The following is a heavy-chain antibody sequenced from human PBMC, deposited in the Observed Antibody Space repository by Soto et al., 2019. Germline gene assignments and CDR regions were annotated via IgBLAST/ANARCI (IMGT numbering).Heavy chain of an antibody. D-gene: IGHD2-8*01. J-gene: IGHJ4*02. Sequence: GGSLRLSCAASEFTFSSYAMSWVRQAPGKGLDWVSAIRGSGGSTYYADSVKGRFTISRDNSKNTLYLQMNSPRAEGTAVYYCAGEYCANGVCYAYFDYWGQGALVTVSS. V-gene: IGHV3-23*01. CDR1: EFTFSSYA. CDR3: AGEYCANGVCYAYFDY. CDR2: IRGSGGST.